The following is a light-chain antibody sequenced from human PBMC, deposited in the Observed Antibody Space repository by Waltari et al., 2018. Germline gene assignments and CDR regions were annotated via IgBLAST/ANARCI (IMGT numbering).Light chain of an antibody. J-gene: IGLJ2*01. CDR1: NIGSKS. CDR2: YDS. Sequence: SSVVTQSPSVSVAPGETARITCGGDNIGSKSGHWYQQRPGQAPALVISYDSDRPSGIPERFSGSNSGNTATLTISWVEAEDEADYYCLVWHSTIDHQGVFGGGTKLTVL. V-gene: IGLV3-21*04. CDR3: LVWHSTIDHQGV.